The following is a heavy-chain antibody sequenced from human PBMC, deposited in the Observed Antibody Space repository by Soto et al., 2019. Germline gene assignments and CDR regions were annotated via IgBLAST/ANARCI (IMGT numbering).Heavy chain of an antibody. D-gene: IGHD3-10*01. Sequence: QVQLVESGGGVVQPGRSLRLSCAASGFPFTSYGMHWVREGPDKGLEWVAIISYDGSDKYYADSVKGRFTISRDNSKNALYLQINSLRPEDTALYYCFGGQYYFDYRGQGTLVMVSS. CDR2: ISYDGSDK. V-gene: IGHV3-30*03. CDR1: GFPFTSYG. CDR3: FGGQYYFDY. J-gene: IGHJ4*02.